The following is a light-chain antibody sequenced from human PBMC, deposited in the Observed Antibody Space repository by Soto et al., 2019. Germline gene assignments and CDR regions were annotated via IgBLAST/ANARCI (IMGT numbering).Light chain of an antibody. J-gene: IGKJ5*01. CDR2: GTS. V-gene: IGKV3-20*01. CDR1: HSVSRTY. CDR3: QQFDDSVT. Sequence: EIVLTQSPGTRAFSPGERATRSCRASHSVSRTYLAWYQQKPGQAPRLLIYGTSDRATGTPDRFSGSGSGTDFTLTISRLEPEDSAVYYCQQFDDSVTFGQGTRLEIK.